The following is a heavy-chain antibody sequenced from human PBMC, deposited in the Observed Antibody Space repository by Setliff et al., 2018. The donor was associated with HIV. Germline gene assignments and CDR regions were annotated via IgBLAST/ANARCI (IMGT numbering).Heavy chain of an antibody. CDR3: ASPHYFDSNGYYN. D-gene: IGHD3-22*01. CDR2: ISTTGGTT. CDR1: GFTFTSYS. V-gene: IGHV3-23*01. J-gene: IGHJ4*02. Sequence: PGGSLRLSCAASGFTFTSYSVSWVRQAPGKGLEWVSAISTTGGTTYYADSVEGRFTISRDNSKNTLYLQMNSLRAEDTAVYYCASPHYFDSNGYYNWGQGTLVTVSS.